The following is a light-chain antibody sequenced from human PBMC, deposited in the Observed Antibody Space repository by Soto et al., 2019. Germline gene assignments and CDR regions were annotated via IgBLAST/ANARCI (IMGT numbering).Light chain of an antibody. CDR1: QTVSSGY. Sequence: EIVLTQSPGTLSLSPGERATLSCRASQTVSSGYLAWYQQKPGQDPRHLIYGASYRATGIPDRFSGSRSGTDFTLTIIRLESEDFAVYYCQQYGSSPPHTFGGGTKVEIK. V-gene: IGKV3-20*01. CDR3: QQYGSSPPHT. CDR2: GAS. J-gene: IGKJ4*01.